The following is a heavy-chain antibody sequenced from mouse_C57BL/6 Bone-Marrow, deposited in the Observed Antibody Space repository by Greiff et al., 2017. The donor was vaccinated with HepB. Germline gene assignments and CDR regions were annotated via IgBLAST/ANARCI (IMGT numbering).Heavy chain of an antibody. CDR2: IYPRSGNT. CDR3: ARKDYYGSSLDY. V-gene: IGHV1-81*01. J-gene: IGHJ2*01. D-gene: IGHD1-1*01. Sequence: VQGVESGAELARPGASVKLSCKASGYTFTSYGISWVKQRTGQGLEWIGEIYPRSGNTYYNEKFKGKATLTADKSSSTAYMELRSLTSEDSAVYFCARKDYYGSSLDYWGQGTTLTVSS. CDR1: GYTFTSYG.